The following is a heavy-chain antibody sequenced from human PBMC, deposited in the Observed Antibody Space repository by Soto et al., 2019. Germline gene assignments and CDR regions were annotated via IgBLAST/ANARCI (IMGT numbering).Heavy chain of an antibody. Sequence: SGPTLVNPTQTLTLTCTFSGFSLSTNGVGVGWIRQPPGKALEWLALIYWDDDKRYSPSLKSRLTMTKDTSENQEVLTMTNIDPVDTATYLCAHPSYSDFWSGYYRGPLNWFDLWVQGFLVTVS. V-gene: IGHV2-5*02. J-gene: IGHJ5*02. CDR2: IYWDDDK. CDR1: GFSLSTNGVG. CDR3: AHPSYSDFWSGYYRGPLNWFDL. D-gene: IGHD3-3*01.